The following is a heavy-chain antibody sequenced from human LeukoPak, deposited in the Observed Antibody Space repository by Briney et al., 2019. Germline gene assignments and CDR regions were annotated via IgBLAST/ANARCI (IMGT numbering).Heavy chain of an antibody. V-gene: IGHV3-21*04. CDR1: GFTFSSYS. Sequence: PGGSLRLSCAASGFTFSSYSMNWVRQAPGKGLEWVSSISSSSSYIYYADSVKGRFTISRDNAKNSLYLQMNSLRADDTAVYYCAREFNIAVAGIYTGFDIWGQGTMVTVSS. D-gene: IGHD6-19*01. CDR2: ISSSSSYI. J-gene: IGHJ3*02. CDR3: AREFNIAVAGIYTGFDI.